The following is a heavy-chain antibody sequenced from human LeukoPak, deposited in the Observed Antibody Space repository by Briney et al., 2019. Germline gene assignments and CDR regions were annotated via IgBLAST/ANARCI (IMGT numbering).Heavy chain of an antibody. D-gene: IGHD1-26*01. V-gene: IGHV1-69*13. CDR3: ARDNRWEPNDLRYYPLNYYYGMDV. Sequence: SVKVSCKASGGTFSSYAISWVRQAPGQGLEWMGGIIPIFGTANYAQRFQGRVTITADESTSTAYMELSSLRSEDTAVYYCARDNRWEPNDLRYYPLNYYYGMDVWGQGTTVTVSS. CDR1: GGTFSSYA. CDR2: IIPIFGTA. J-gene: IGHJ6*02.